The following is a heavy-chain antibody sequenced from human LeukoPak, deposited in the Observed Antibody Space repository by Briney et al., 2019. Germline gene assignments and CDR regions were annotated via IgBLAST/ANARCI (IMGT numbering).Heavy chain of an antibody. Sequence: PGGSLRLSCAASGFTFRTYAMSWVRQAPGKGLEWVAVISYDGSNKYYADSVKGRFTISRDNAKNTLYLQMNSLRAEDTAVYYCARDEVGVGATHDYWGQGTLVTVSS. CDR3: ARDEVGVGATHDY. CDR2: ISYDGSNK. D-gene: IGHD1-26*01. V-gene: IGHV3-30*04. J-gene: IGHJ4*02. CDR1: GFTFRTYA.